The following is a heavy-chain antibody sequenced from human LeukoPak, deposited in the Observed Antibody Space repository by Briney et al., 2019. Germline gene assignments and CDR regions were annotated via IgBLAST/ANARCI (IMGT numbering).Heavy chain of an antibody. CDR2: IYTSGTT. J-gene: IGHJ3*02. Sequence: SETLSLTCTVSGGSISSSYWSWIRQPAGKGLEWIGRIYTSGTTTYSPSLKSRVTMSIDTSNNQFSLRLSSVTAADTAVYYCARGGYSSGWFDAFDIWGQGTMVTVSS. D-gene: IGHD6-19*01. CDR3: ARGGYSSGWFDAFDI. V-gene: IGHV4-4*07. CDR1: GGSISSSY.